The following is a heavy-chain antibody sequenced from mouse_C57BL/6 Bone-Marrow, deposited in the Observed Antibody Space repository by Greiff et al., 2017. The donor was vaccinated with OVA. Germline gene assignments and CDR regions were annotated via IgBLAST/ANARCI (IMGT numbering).Heavy chain of an antibody. CDR1: GYAFSSSW. Sequence: VQLQQSGPELVKPGASVKISCKASGYAFSSSWMNWVKQRPGKGLEWIGRIYPGDGDTNYNGKFKGKATLTADKSSSTAYMQLSSLTSEDSAVYYCARGYDYDGAAWFAYWGQGTLVTVSA. CDR3: ARGYDYDGAAWFAY. CDR2: IYPGDGDT. J-gene: IGHJ3*01. V-gene: IGHV1-82*01. D-gene: IGHD2-4*01.